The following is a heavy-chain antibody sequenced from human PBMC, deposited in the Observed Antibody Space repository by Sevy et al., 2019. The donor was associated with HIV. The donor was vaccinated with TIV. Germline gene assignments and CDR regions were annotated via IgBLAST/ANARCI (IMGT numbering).Heavy chain of an antibody. CDR2: ISSSGTST. V-gene: IGHV3-23*01. J-gene: IGHJ5*02. CDR1: GFTFNIYA. D-gene: IGHD3-9*01. Sequence: GGSLRLSCAASGFTFNIYAMTWVRQAPGKGLKWVSTISSSGTSTYYADSVKGRFTISRDNSKNTLYLQMNSLRAEDTAIYFCAKDHDNNWFDPWGQGTLVTASS. CDR3: AKDHDNNWFDP.